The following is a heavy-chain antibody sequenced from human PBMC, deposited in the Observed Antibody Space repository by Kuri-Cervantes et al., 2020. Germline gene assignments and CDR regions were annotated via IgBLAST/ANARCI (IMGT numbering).Heavy chain of an antibody. J-gene: IGHJ4*02. V-gene: IGHV3-48*04. CDR1: GFTFSSYN. CDR3: ARRGYFDY. Sequence: GESLKISCAASGFTFSSYNMNWVRQAPGKGLEWVSYISSSSSTIYYADSVKGRFTISRDNAKNSLYLQMNSLRADDTAVYYCARRGYFDYWGQGTQVTVSS. CDR2: ISSSSSTI.